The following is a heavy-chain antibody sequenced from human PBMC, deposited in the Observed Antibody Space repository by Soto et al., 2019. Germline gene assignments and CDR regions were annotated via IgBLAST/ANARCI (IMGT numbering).Heavy chain of an antibody. Sequence: EASVKVSCKASGYTFSVYHMHWVQQAPGQGLEWMGWVHPNSGGTNYAQSFEGRVTMTRDTSINTAYMELSRLTSDDTAVYYCAKELQRGMDVWGQGTTVTVSS. J-gene: IGHJ6*02. V-gene: IGHV1-2*03. CDR1: GYTFSVYH. CDR2: VHPNSGGT. D-gene: IGHD4-4*01. CDR3: AKELQRGMDV.